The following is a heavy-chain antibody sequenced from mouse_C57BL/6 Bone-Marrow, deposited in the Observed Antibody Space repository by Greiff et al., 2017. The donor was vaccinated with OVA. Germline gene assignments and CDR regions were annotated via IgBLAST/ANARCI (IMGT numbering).Heavy chain of an antibody. CDR1: GFTFSDYG. CDR3: ARGYDYDGFAY. V-gene: IGHV5-17*01. CDR2: ISSGSSTI. D-gene: IGHD2-4*01. Sequence: DVKLVESGGGLVKPGGSLKLSCAASGFTFSDYGMHWVRQAPEKGLEWVAYISSGSSTIYYADTVKGRFTISRDNAKNTLFLQMTSLRAEDTAMYYCARGYDYDGFAYWGQGTLVTVSA. J-gene: IGHJ3*01.